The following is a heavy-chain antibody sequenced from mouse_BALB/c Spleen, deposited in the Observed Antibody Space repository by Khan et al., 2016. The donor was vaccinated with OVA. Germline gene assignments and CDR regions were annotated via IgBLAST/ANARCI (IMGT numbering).Heavy chain of an antibody. CDR1: GYTFTTYT. J-gene: IGHJ3*01. CDR3: AKGGAYYRSDGWFAY. Sequence: QMQLEESGAELARPGASVKMSCKASGYTFTTYTIHWVKQRPGQGLEWIGYIIPSTDYTTYNQKFKDKATLTADKSSSTAYMQLSSLTSDDSAVYYSAKGGAYYRSDGWFAYWGQGTLVTVSA. D-gene: IGHD2-14*01. V-gene: IGHV1-4*01. CDR2: IIPSTDYT.